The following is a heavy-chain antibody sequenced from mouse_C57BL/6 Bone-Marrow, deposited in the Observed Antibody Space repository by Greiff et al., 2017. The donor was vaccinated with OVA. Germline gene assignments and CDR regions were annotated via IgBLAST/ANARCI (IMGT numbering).Heavy chain of an antibody. CDR3: SQYYYGSALAY. Sequence: QVQLQQPGAELVKPGASVKLSCKASGYTFTSYWMHWVKQRPGQGLEWIGMIHPNSGSTNYNEKFKSKATLTVDKSSSTAYMQLSSLTSEDSAVYYCSQYYYGSALAYWGQGTTLTVSS. CDR1: GYTFTSYW. CDR2: IHPNSGST. V-gene: IGHV1-64*01. D-gene: IGHD1-1*01. J-gene: IGHJ2*01.